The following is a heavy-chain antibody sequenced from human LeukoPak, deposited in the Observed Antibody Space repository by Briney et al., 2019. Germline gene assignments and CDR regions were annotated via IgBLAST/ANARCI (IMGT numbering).Heavy chain of an antibody. CDR2: IYYSGST. D-gene: IGHD2-21*01. J-gene: IGHJ3*02. V-gene: IGHV4-30-4*08. Sequence: PSQTLSLTCTVSGGSISSGDYYWSWIRQPPGKGLEWIGYIYYSGSTYYNPSLKSRVTISVDTSKNQFSLKLSSVTAADTAVYYCARALLWWSYAFDIWGQGTMVTVSS. CDR1: GGSISSGDYY. CDR3: ARALLWWSYAFDI.